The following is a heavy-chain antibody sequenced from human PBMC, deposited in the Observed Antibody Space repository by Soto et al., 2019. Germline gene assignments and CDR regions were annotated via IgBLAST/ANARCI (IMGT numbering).Heavy chain of an antibody. Sequence: GGPLRLSCAASGFTFSSYGMHWVRQAPGKGLEWVAVIWYDGSNKYYADSVKGRFTISRDNSMNTLYLQMNSLRAEDTAVYYCARDREPDILTGYYDYWGQGTLVTVSS. D-gene: IGHD3-9*01. CDR3: ARDREPDILTGYYDY. J-gene: IGHJ4*02. CDR2: IWYDGSNK. CDR1: GFTFSSYG. V-gene: IGHV3-33*01.